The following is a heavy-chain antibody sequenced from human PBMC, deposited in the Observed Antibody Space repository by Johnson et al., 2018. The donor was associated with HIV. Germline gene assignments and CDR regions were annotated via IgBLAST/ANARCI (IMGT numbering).Heavy chain of an antibody. CDR3: ARKQWLEIPSDAFDV. D-gene: IGHD6-19*01. J-gene: IGHJ3*01. CDR2: ISWDGGST. CDR1: GFTFDDYT. Sequence: VQLVESGGGVVQPGRSLRLSCAASGFTFDDYTMHWVRQAPGKGLEWVSLISWDGGSTYYADSLKDRFTISRDNSKNTLYLQMNSLRAEDTAVYYCARKQWLEIPSDAFDVWGQGTMVTVSS. V-gene: IGHV3-43*01.